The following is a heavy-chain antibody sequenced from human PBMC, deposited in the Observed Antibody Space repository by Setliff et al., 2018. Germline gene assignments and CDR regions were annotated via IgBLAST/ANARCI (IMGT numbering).Heavy chain of an antibody. CDR1: GFTFGFYA. CDR2: VRRKDNSYST. CDR3: VRGPNYVDAYYGAFDV. D-gene: IGHD3-16*01. J-gene: IGHJ3*01. V-gene: IGHV3-72*01. Sequence: GSLRLSCAASGFTFGFYAMAWVRQAPGKGLEWVGRVRRKDNSYSTEFVASVRGRFTISRDDSKNSVYLHMNSLKIEDTAVYYCVRGPNYVDAYYGAFDVWGQGTMVTVSS.